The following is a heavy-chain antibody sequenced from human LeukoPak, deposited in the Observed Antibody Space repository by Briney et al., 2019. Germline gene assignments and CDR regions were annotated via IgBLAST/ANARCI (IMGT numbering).Heavy chain of an antibody. CDR3: ARGGRSSGGYLYNFDY. V-gene: IGHV3-53*01. Sequence: GGSQRLSCAASGFTVSSNYMSWVRQAPGKGLEWVSVIYSGGSSYYADSVKGRFALSRDNSKNTLYLQMNSLRAEDTAVYYCARGGRSSGGYLYNFDYWGQGTLVTVSS. D-gene: IGHD1-26*01. CDR2: IYSGGSS. CDR1: GFTVSSNY. J-gene: IGHJ4*02.